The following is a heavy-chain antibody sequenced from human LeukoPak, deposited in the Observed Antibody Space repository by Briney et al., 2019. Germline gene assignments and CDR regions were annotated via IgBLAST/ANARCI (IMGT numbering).Heavy chain of an antibody. CDR1: GGSFSGYY. J-gene: IGHJ4*02. V-gene: IGHV4-34*01. D-gene: IGHD2-2*01. CDR3: ARGASEYQLLFAY. Sequence: PSETLSLTCAVYGGSFSGYYWSWIRQPPGKGLEWIGEINHSGSTNYNPSLKSRVTISVDTSKNQFSLKLSSVTAADTAVYYCARGASEYQLLFAYWGQGTLVTVSS. CDR2: INHSGST.